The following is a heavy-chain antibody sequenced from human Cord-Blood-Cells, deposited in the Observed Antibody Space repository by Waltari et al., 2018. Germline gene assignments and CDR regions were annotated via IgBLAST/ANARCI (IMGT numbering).Heavy chain of an antibody. D-gene: IGHD1-26*01. V-gene: IGHV3-53*04. CDR1: GFTASRNY. Sequence: EVQLVESGGGLVQPGGSLRLSCAASGFTASRNYMSWVRQAPGKGLEWVSVIYSGGSTYYADSVKGRFTISRHNSKNTLYLQMNSLRAEDTAVYYCARLLNGAFDIWGQGTMVTVSS. CDR2: IYSGGST. J-gene: IGHJ3*02. CDR3: ARLLNGAFDI.